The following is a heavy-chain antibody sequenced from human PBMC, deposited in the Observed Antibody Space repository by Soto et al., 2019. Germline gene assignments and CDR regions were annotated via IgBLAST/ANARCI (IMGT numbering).Heavy chain of an antibody. V-gene: IGHV1-69*06. J-gene: IGHJ4*02. CDR3: ASDLRNAYDSSGLGGY. D-gene: IGHD3-22*01. CDR1: GGTFSSYA. CDR2: IIPIFGTA. Sequence: QVQLVQSGAEVKKPGSSVKVSCKASGGTFSSYAISWVRQAPGQGLEWMGGIIPIFGTANYAQKFQGRVTITADKSTSTAYMELSSLRSEDTAVYYCASDLRNAYDSSGLGGYWGQGTLVTVSS.